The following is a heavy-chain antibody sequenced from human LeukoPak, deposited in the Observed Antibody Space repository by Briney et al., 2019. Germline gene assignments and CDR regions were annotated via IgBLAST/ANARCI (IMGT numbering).Heavy chain of an antibody. CDR3: ARGWRHDY. D-gene: IGHD2-15*01. CDR1: GGSFSGYY. J-gene: IGHJ4*02. Sequence: ASETLSLTCAGYGGSFSGYYWSWIRQPPGKGLEWIGYIYYSGSTNYNPSLKSRVTISVDTSKNQFSLKLSSVTAADTAVYYCARGWRHDYWGQGTLVTVSS. CDR2: IYYSGST. V-gene: IGHV4-59*01.